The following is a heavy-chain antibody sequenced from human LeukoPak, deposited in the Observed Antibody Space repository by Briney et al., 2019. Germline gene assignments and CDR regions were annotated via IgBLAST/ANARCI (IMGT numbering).Heavy chain of an antibody. D-gene: IGHD2-15*01. CDR2: IYYSGST. J-gene: IGHJ6*03. V-gene: IGHV4-59*01. CDR1: AGSISNYY. Sequence: SETLSLTCTVSAGSISNYYWSWIRQPPGKGLEWIGYIYYSGSTNYNPSLKSRVTISIDASKNQFSLKLSSVTAVDTAVYYCATWRYCSGGSCYGNYYMDVWGKGTTVTVSS. CDR3: ATWRYCSGGSCYGNYYMDV.